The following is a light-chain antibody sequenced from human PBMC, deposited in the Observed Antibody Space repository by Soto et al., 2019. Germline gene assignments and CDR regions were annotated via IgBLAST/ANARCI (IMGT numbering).Light chain of an antibody. J-gene: IGKJ4*01. CDR3: MQPLQTPLT. CDR1: QSLLHGHGFNY. Sequence: DLVMTQSPLSLPVAPGEAASISCKSSQSLLHGHGFNYLNWYLQKPGQSPQLLIYLGSNRASGVPDRISGSWSGTDFTRKSSRVEAEYVGVYYCMQPLQTPLTFGGGTNVEIK. CDR2: LGS. V-gene: IGKV2-28*01.